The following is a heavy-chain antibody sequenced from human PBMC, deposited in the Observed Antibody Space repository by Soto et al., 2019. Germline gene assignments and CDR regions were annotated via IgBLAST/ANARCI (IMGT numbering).Heavy chain of an antibody. Sequence: SETLSLTCTVSGGSISSGGYYWSWIRQSPGKGLEWIGYVYSSGSTHYNPSLQSRVTISADTSKNQVSLKVNSVTAADTAVYYCARDHPHSYGVYYFDYWGQGTPVTVSS. V-gene: IGHV4-61*08. D-gene: IGHD5-18*01. CDR2: VYSSGST. CDR1: GGSISSGGYY. J-gene: IGHJ4*02. CDR3: ARDHPHSYGVYYFDY.